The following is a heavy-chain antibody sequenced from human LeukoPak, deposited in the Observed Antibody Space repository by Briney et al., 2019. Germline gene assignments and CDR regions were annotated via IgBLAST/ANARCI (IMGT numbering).Heavy chain of an antibody. CDR3: ARRGSYYGDSMDY. CDR1: GFTFSSYA. J-gene: IGHJ4*02. Sequence: GGSLRLSCAASGFTFSSYAMHWVRQAPGKGLDSVSAISSNGGSTYYANSVKSRFTISRDNSKNTLYLQMGSLRAEDMAVYYCARRGSYYGDSMDYWGQGTLVTVSS. V-gene: IGHV3-64*01. CDR2: ISSNGGST. D-gene: IGHD1-26*01.